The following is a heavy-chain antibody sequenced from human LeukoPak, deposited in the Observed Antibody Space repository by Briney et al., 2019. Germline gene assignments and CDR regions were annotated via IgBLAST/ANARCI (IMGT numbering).Heavy chain of an antibody. V-gene: IGHV3-21*01. CDR3: ALLGYCSGGSRIGIRRRLGMDV. CDR2: ISSSSSYI. D-gene: IGHD2-15*01. CDR1: GFTFSSYS. J-gene: IGHJ6*02. Sequence: GGSLRLSCAASGFTFSSYSMNWVRQAPGKGLEWVSSISSSSSYIYYADSVKGRFTISRDNAKNSLYLQMNSLRAEDTAVYYCALLGYCSGGSRIGIRRRLGMDVWGQGTTVTVSS.